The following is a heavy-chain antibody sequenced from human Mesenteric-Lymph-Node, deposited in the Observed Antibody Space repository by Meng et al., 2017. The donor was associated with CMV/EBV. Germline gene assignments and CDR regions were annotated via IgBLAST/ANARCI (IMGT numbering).Heavy chain of an antibody. CDR1: GYSISSAYY. CDR2: IYHSGST. D-gene: IGHD3-3*01. V-gene: IGHV4-38-2*02. J-gene: IGHJ4*02. Sequence: SETLSLTCTVSGYSISSAYYWGWIRQPPGKGLEWIGSIYHSGSTYYNPSLKSRVTISVDTSKNQFSLKLSSVTAADTAVYYCARESEGFYYFDYWGQGTLVTVSS. CDR3: ARESEGFYYFDY.